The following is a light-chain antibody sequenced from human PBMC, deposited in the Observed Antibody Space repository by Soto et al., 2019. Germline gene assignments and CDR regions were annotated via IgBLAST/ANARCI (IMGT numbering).Light chain of an antibody. J-gene: IGLJ3*02. CDR1: SSDVGAYNY. CDR3: SSFASNNTWV. V-gene: IGLV2-8*01. CDR2: EVT. Sequence: QSVLTQPPSASGSPGQSVTISCTGTSSDVGAYNYVSWYQQHAGKAPKLVIYEVTKWPSGVPDRFSGSKSANTASLTVSGLQAEDEADYYCSSFASNNTWVFGGGTKLTVL.